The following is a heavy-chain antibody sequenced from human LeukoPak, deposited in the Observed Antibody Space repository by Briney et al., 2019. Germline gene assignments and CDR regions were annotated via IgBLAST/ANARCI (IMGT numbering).Heavy chain of an antibody. CDR3: ARIRFDCGSASCDKGVSIWFNP. CDR1: GYIFSDYF. V-gene: IGHV3-11*01. D-gene: IGHD2-2*02. Sequence: GGSLRLSCAGSGYIFSDYFMTWMRQAPGKGLEWVSYITSSGDTTYYADSVKGRFTISRDNAKNSLYLQMNSLRAEDTAVYYCARIRFDCGSASCDKGVSIWFNPWGQGTLVTVSS. CDR2: ITSSGDTT. J-gene: IGHJ5*02.